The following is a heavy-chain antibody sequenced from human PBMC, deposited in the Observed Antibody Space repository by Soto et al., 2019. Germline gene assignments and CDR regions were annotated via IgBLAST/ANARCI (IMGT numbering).Heavy chain of an antibody. V-gene: IGHV4-61*01. Sequence: PSETLSLTCTVSGGSVSSGSYYWSWIRQPPGKGLEWIGYIYYSGSTNYNPSLKSRVTISVDTSKNQFSLKLSSVTAADTAVYYCARDWTARFGGMDVWGQGTTVTVSS. J-gene: IGHJ6*02. CDR3: ARDWTARFGGMDV. D-gene: IGHD5-18*01. CDR1: GGSVSSGSYY. CDR2: IYYSGST.